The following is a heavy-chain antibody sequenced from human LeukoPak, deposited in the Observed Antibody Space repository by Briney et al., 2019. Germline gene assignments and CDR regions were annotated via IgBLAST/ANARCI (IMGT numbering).Heavy chain of an antibody. CDR2: INPKSGGT. V-gene: IGHV1-2*02. D-gene: IGHD3-10*01. CDR1: GNTFTDYY. CDR3: ARTLYYGSRESYFDI. J-gene: IGHJ3*02. Sequence: ASVKVSCKASGNTFTDYYMHWVRQAPGQGLEWMGWINPKSGGTKYAQNFQGRVTMNRDTSISTAYMELSRLTSDDTAVYYCARTLYYGSRESYFDIWVQGTMVTVSS.